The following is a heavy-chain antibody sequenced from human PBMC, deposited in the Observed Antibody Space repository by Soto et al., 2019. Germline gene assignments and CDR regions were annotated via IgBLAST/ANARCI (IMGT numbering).Heavy chain of an antibody. D-gene: IGHD3-22*01. V-gene: IGHV4-59*01. CDR3: SRAQSFDITGYYLSPYFFY. CDR2: IYYSGIT. CDR1: GDSISPYY. Sequence: SETLSLTCTVSGDSISPYYWIWIRQPPGKGLERLGYIYYSGITNSNPSLMTPATISVDMSKNQFSLNLSSVTAVDTAVYYCSRAQSFDITGYYLSPYFFYWGQGTPVSVSS. J-gene: IGHJ4*02.